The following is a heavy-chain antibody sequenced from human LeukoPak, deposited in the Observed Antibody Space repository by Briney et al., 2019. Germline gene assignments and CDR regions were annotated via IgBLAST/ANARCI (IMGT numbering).Heavy chain of an antibody. Sequence: PGESLKISCKGSGYSFTSYWICWGRQMPGKGLEWMGIIYPGDSDTRYSPSFHGQATIAAGKSISTASLQWSSLKASDTAMYYCARLRMDTAMGREGVYFDYWGQGTLVTVSS. V-gene: IGHV5-51*01. CDR1: GYSFTSYW. D-gene: IGHD5-18*01. CDR2: IYPGDSDT. J-gene: IGHJ4*02. CDR3: ARLRMDTAMGREGVYFDY.